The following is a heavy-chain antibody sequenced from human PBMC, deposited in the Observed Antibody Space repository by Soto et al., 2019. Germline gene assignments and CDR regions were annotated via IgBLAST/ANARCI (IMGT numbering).Heavy chain of an antibody. J-gene: IGHJ6*02. CDR1: GGSFSGYY. CDR3: AREVLYYYYGMDV. Sequence: QVQLQQWGEGLLKPSETLSLTCAVYGGSFSGYYWSWIRQPPGKGLEWIGEINHSGSTNYNPSLKSRVTISVDTSKNQFSLKLSSVTAADTAVYYCAREVLYYYYGMDVWGQGTTVTVSS. V-gene: IGHV4-34*01. CDR2: INHSGST.